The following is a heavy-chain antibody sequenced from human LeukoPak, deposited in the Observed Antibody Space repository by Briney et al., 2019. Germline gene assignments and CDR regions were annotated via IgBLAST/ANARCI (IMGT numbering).Heavy chain of an antibody. D-gene: IGHD7-27*01. Sequence: SETLSLTCTVSGGSLNNYYWSWIRQPPGKGLEWIGFITHSGGTDFDSSLRGRVTISVDRSKNQLSLRLTSMTAADTAVYFCATGRISNWGFEGTLFDAWGQGVLVTVSS. J-gene: IGHJ4*02. CDR3: ATGRISNWGFEGTLFDA. CDR2: ITHSGGT. V-gene: IGHV4-59*01. CDR1: GGSLNNYY.